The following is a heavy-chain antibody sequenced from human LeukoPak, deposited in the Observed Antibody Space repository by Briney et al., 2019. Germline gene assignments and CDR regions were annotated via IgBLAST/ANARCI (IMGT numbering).Heavy chain of an antibody. CDR3: AKRGVAIRVILVGFHKEAYYFDS. V-gene: IGHV3-23*01. CDR1: GITLSNYG. J-gene: IGHJ4*02. CDR2: ISDSGGRT. Sequence: GGSLRLSCAVSGITLSNYGMSWVRQAPGKGLEWVAGISDSGGRTNYADSVKGRFTISRDNPKNTLHLQMNSLRAEDTAVYFCAKRGVAIRVILVGFHKEAYYFDSWGQGALVTVSS. D-gene: IGHD3-22*01.